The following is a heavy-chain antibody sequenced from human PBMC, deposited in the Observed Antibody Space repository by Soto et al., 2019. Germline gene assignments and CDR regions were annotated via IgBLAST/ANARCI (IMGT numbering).Heavy chain of an antibody. CDR3: ARGLPNYFGLHWFDP. Sequence: GASVKVSCKASGYTFTSYDINWVRQATGQGLEWMGWMNPNSGNTGYAQKFQGRVTMTRNTSISTAYMELSSLRSEDTAVYFCARGLPNYFGLHWFDPWGQGTLVTVSS. CDR1: GYTFTSYD. J-gene: IGHJ5*02. D-gene: IGHD3-9*01. V-gene: IGHV1-8*01. CDR2: MNPNSGNT.